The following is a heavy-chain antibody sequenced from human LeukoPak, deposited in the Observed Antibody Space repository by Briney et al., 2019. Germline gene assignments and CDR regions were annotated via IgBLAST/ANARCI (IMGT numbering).Heavy chain of an antibody. J-gene: IGHJ4*02. CDR3: ARVPGEDIVVVPAATDRIAAAASDY. CDR1: GFTFSGYS. V-gene: IGHV3-48*02. Sequence: GGSLRLSCAASGFTFSGYSMNWVRQAPGKGLEWVSYISSSSTIYYADSVKGRFTISRDNAKNSLYLQMNSLRDEDTAVYYCARVPGEDIVVVPAATDRIAAAASDYWGQGTLVTVSS. D-gene: IGHD2-2*01. CDR2: ISSSSTI.